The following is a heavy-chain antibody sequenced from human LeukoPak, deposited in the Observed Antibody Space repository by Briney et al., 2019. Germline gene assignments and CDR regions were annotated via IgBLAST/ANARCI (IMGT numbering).Heavy chain of an antibody. CDR1: GYTFTRYD. CDR3: AREEGTIHTFDS. Sequence: ASVKVSWKASGYTFTRYDIKWVRQATGEWLEWMGWINPSGGNTGYAQKFQGTVTMTRNTSISTAYMELSRLRSEETAVYYCAREEGTIHTFDSWGQGALVTVSS. V-gene: IGHV1-8*01. J-gene: IGHJ4*02. D-gene: IGHD3-10*01. CDR2: INPSGGNT.